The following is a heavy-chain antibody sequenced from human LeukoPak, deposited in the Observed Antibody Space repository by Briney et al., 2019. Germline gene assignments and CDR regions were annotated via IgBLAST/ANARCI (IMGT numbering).Heavy chain of an antibody. Sequence: GGSLRLSCAASGFTFRNYLMNWVRQAPGKGLEWVSFISSTGGTIYYADSVKGRFTISRDNSKNTLYLQMNSLRAEDTAVYYCAKDRGNSKGGLDYWGQGTLVTVSS. D-gene: IGHD4-23*01. J-gene: IGHJ4*02. CDR1: GFTFRNYL. CDR2: ISSTGGTI. CDR3: AKDRGNSKGGLDY. V-gene: IGHV3-NL1*01.